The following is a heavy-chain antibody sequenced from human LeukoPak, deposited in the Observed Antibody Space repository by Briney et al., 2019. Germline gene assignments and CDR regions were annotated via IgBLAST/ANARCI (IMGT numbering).Heavy chain of an antibody. J-gene: IGHJ4*02. Sequence: PSETLSRTCTVSGDSISSYYWSWIRQPAGKGLEWIGRIYTSGSTNYNPSLKSRVTMSVDTSKNQFSLKVSSVTAADTAVYYCARDSSGSHYDYWGQGTLVTVSS. CDR1: GDSISSYY. CDR2: IYTSGST. D-gene: IGHD3-22*01. V-gene: IGHV4-4*07. CDR3: ARDSSGSHYDY.